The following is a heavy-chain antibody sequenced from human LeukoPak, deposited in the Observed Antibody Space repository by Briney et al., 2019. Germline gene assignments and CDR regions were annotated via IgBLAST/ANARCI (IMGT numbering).Heavy chain of an antibody. V-gene: IGHV3-23*01. CDR1: GFTFSRYW. J-gene: IGHJ4*02. CDR2: ISVGAEYI. CDR3: ASGPPFLKYFEY. Sequence: PGGSLRLSCAASGFTFSRYWMSWVRQAPGKGLEWVSTISVGAEYIFYADSVKGRFTISRDDSNNALYLQMHSLRAEDTALYYCASGPPFLKYFEYWGQGTLVTVSS. D-gene: IGHD3-3*01.